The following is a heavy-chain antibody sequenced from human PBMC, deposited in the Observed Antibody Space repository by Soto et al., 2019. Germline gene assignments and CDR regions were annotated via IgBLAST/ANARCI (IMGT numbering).Heavy chain of an antibody. CDR2: IYYSGST. CDR1: GGSISSGDYY. V-gene: IGHV4-30-4*01. D-gene: IGHD4-17*01. Sequence: QVQLQESGPGLVKPSQTLSLTCTVSGGSISSGDYYWSWIRQPPGKGLEWIGYIYYSGSTYYNPSLQSRVTISVDTSKNQFSLKLSPVTAADTAVYYCARGLSTVTNGLNYWGQGTLVTVSS. J-gene: IGHJ4*02. CDR3: ARGLSTVTNGLNY.